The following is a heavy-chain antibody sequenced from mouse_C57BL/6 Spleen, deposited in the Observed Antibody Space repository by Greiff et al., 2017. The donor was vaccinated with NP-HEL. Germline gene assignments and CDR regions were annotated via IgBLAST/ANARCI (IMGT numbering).Heavy chain of an antibody. CDR2: IDPSDSET. Sequence: QVQLQRPGAELVRPGSSVKLSCKASGYTFTSYWMHWVKQRPIQGLEWIGNIDPSDSETHYNQKFKDKATLTVDKSSSTAYMQLSSLTSEDSAVYYCARGSSYYFDYWGQGTTLTVSS. D-gene: IGHD1-3*01. J-gene: IGHJ2*01. V-gene: IGHV1-52*01. CDR3: ARGSSYYFDY. CDR1: GYTFTSYW.